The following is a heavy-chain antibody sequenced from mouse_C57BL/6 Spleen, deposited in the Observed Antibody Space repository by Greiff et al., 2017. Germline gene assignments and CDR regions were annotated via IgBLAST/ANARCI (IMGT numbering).Heavy chain of an antibody. D-gene: IGHD1-1*01. V-gene: IGHV5-9-1*02. CDR1: GFTFSSYA. Sequence: EVNLVESGEGLVKPGGSLKLSCAASGFTFSSYAMSWVRQTPEKRLEWVAYISSGGDYIYYADTVKGRFTISRDNARNTLYLQMSSLKSEDTAMYYCTRGGYGSSYFDYWGQGTTLTVSS. CDR2: ISSGGDYI. J-gene: IGHJ2*01. CDR3: TRGGYGSSYFDY.